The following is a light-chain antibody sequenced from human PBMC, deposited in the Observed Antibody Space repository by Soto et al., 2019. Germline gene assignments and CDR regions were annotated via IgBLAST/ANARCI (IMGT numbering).Light chain of an antibody. CDR2: GNS. V-gene: IGLV1-40*01. J-gene: IGLJ1*01. Sequence: LTQPPSVSGAPGQRVTISCTGSSSNIGAGYDVHWYQQVPGTAPKLLIYGNSNRPSGVPDRFSGSKSGTSASLAITGLQAEDEADYYCQSCDSSLSGSGVFGTGTKVTVL. CDR3: QSCDSSLSGSGV. CDR1: SSNIGAGYD.